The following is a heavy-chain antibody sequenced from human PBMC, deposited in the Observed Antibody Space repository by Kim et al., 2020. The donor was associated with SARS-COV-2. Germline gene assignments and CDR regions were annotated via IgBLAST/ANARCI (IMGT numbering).Heavy chain of an antibody. CDR3: VARSIAARTYYFDY. CDR1: GFTFSSYA. D-gene: IGHD6-6*01. CDR2: ISSNGGST. Sequence: GGSLRLSCSASGFTFSSYAMHWVRQAPGKGLEYVSAISSNGGSTYYADSVKGRFTISRDNSKNTLYLQMSSLRAEDTAVYYCVARSIAARTYYFDYWGQGTLVTVSS. J-gene: IGHJ4*02. V-gene: IGHV3-64D*09.